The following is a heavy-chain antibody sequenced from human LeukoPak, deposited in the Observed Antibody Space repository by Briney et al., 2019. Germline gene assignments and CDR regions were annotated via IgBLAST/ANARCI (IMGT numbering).Heavy chain of an antibody. D-gene: IGHD3-22*01. Sequence: GGSLRLSCVTSGFTVSSNYMNWVRQAPGKGLEWVSVIYSGGDTYYAESVKGRFTISRDNAKNSLYLQMNSLRAEDTAVYYCARAPSAGYYYDSSGYFIFDYWGQGTLVTVSS. CDR1: GFTVSSNY. CDR3: ARAPSAGYYYDSSGYFIFDY. CDR2: IYSGGDT. J-gene: IGHJ4*02. V-gene: IGHV3-66*01.